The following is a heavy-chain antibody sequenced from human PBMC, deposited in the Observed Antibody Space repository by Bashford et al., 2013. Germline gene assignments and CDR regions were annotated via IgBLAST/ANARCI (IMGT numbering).Heavy chain of an antibody. CDR3: AKGTSGYYGP. D-gene: IGHD3-22*01. J-gene: IGHJ5*02. CDR2: ISADGTRT. Sequence: VRQAPGRGLEWVSEISADGTRTYYTDSVKGRFTTSRDNSKSTLYLQMNSLRAEDTAIYYCAKGTSGYYGPWGQGTLVTVSS. V-gene: IGHV3-23*01.